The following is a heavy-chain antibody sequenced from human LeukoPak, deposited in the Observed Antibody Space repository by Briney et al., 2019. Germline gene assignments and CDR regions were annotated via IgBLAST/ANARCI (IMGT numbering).Heavy chain of an antibody. CDR3: ARADIVVVPAAMREYYYYYGMDV. CDR1: GGTFSSYA. D-gene: IGHD2-2*01. V-gene: IGHV1-69*13. Sequence: ASVKVSCKASGGTFSSYAISWVRQAPGQGLEWMGGIIPIFGTANYAQKFQGRVTITADESTSTAYMELSSLRSEDTAVYYCARADIVVVPAAMREYYYYYGMDVWGQGTTVTVSS. CDR2: IIPIFGTA. J-gene: IGHJ6*02.